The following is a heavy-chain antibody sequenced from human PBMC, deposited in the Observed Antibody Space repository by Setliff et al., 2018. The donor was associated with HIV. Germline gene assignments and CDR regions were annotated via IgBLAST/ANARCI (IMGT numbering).Heavy chain of an antibody. CDR3: ATRAYDSSGYLRSRVSGAALDI. J-gene: IGHJ3*02. CDR1: GYTLTELS. V-gene: IGHV1-24*01. Sequence: GASVKVSCKISGYTLTELSIHWVRQAPGKGLEWMANFDPEDGETFYAQKFQGRLTMTEDTSTDTAYMELSSLRSEDTAVYYCATRAYDSSGYLRSRVSGAALDIWGQGTMVTVSS. CDR2: FDPEDGET. D-gene: IGHD3-22*01.